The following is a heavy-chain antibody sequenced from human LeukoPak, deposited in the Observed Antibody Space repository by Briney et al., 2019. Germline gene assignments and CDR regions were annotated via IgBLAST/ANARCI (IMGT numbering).Heavy chain of an antibody. D-gene: IGHD3-3*01. CDR2: IKHDGSEK. J-gene: IGHJ4*02. V-gene: IGHV3-7*05. Sequence: GGSLRLSCAASGFTFSSYSMSWVRQAPGKGLEWVANIKHDGSEKHSVDSVKGRFTISRDNAKNSLFLQMDSLRAEDTAVYYCARVFWSGSVDHWGQGTLVTVSS. CDR3: ARVFWSGSVDH. CDR1: GFTFSSYS.